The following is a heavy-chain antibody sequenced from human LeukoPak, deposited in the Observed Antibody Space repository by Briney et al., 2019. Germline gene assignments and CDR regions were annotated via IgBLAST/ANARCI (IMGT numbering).Heavy chain of an antibody. Sequence: ASVKVSCKASGYTFTGYYMHWVRQAPGQGLEWMGWINPNSGGTNYAQKFQGRVTMTRDTPISIAYMELSRLRSDDTAVYYCASEYCSGGSCYSRYWGQGTLVTVSS. V-gene: IGHV1-2*02. CDR2: INPNSGGT. J-gene: IGHJ4*02. D-gene: IGHD2-15*01. CDR3: ASEYCSGGSCYSRY. CDR1: GYTFTGYY.